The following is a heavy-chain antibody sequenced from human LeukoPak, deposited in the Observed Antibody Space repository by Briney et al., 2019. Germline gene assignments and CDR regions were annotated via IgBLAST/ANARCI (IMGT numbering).Heavy chain of an antibody. D-gene: IGHD2-2*01. CDR2: TYYRSTWYN. J-gene: IGHJ5*02. CDR3: ARRLTQYDCFDP. V-gene: IGHV6-1*01. CDR1: GDSVSSNSVT. Sequence: SQTLSLTCAISGDSVSSNSVTWNWIRQSPSRVLEWLGRTYYRSTWYNDYAVSVTGRITVNPDTSKNQFSLHLNSVTPEDTAVYYCARRLTQYDCFDPWGQGILVTVSS.